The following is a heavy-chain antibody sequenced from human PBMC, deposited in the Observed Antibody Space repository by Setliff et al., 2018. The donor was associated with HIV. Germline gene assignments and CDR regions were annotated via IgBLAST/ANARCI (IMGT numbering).Heavy chain of an antibody. CDR1: GGTLGSYA. J-gene: IGHJ6*03. CDR3: GRSGGWWGHSNPHPFYYYMDV. CDR2: IIPEFGVA. D-gene: IGHD2-15*01. Sequence: GASVKVSCKVSGGTLGSYAINWVRQAPGQGLEWIGGIIPEFGVASHTPKMEGRLTADADKSRTTIYMVLSNLRFDDTAVYYCGRSGGWWGHSNPHPFYYYMDVWGKGTSVTVSS. V-gene: IGHV1-69*10.